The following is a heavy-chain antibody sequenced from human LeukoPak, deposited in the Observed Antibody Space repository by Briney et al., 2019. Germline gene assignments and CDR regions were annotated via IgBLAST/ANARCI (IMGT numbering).Heavy chain of an antibody. Sequence: SVKVSCKASGGTFSTYTISWVRQAPGQGREWMGRIIPILGIANYAQKFQGRVTITADKSTSTAYMALSSLRSEDTAVYYCATDKGLAPHHDAFDIWGQGTMVTVSS. V-gene: IGHV1-69*04. CDR3: ATDKGLAPHHDAFDI. CDR2: IIPILGIA. CDR1: GGTFSTYT. J-gene: IGHJ3*02. D-gene: IGHD6-6*01.